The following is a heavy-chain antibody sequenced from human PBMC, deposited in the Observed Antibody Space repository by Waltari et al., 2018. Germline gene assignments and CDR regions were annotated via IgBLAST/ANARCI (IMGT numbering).Heavy chain of an antibody. Sequence: QVTLRESGPALVRPTQTLTLTCTFSGFSLNTTGMCVSWIRQPPGKALEWLARIDWDDDKYYSTSLKTRLTISKDTSTNQVVLTMINMDPVDTATYYCARIRVPYSTYWLDFDNWGQGTLVTVSS. D-gene: IGHD6-19*01. CDR1: GFSLNTTGMC. CDR2: IDWDDDK. CDR3: ARIRVPYSTYWLDFDN. J-gene: IGHJ4*02. V-gene: IGHV2-70*15.